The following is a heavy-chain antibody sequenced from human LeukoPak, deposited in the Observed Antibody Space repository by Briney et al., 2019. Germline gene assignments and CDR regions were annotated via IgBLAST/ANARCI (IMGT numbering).Heavy chain of an antibody. CDR1: GYSISSGYY. CDR2: RHSSGVL. Sequence: PSETLSLTCNVSGYSISSGYYWAWFRQPPGKGLEWIGSRHSSGVLSYNPSLQSRVTISKDTSKNPFSLKVTSVTAADTAVYYCARETVVPVGFAYWGQGTLVTVSS. J-gene: IGHJ4*02. CDR3: ARETVVPVGFAY. D-gene: IGHD2-15*01. V-gene: IGHV4-38-2*02.